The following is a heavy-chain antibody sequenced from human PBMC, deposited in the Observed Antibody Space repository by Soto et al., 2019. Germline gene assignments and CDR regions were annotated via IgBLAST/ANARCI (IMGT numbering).Heavy chain of an antibody. CDR3: SRDLWQGYYDSSGSRQGYYFDY. D-gene: IGHD3-22*01. J-gene: IGHJ4*02. CDR1: GFTFSSYS. CDR2: ISSSSSTI. Sequence: EVQLVESGGGLVQPGGSLRLSCAASGFTFSSYSMNWVRQAPGKGLEWVSYISSSSSTIYYADSVKGRFTISRDNAKNSLYLQMKSLRDEDTAVYYCSRDLWQGYYDSSGSRQGYYFDYWGQGTLVTVSS. V-gene: IGHV3-48*02.